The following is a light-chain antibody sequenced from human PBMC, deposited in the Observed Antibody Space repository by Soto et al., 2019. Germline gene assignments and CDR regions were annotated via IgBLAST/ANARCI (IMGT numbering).Light chain of an antibody. V-gene: IGKV4-1*01. CDR3: QQYYITPYT. CDR2: WAS. CDR1: QSVLYSSNNKNY. Sequence: DIVMTQSPDSLTVSLGERATINCKSSQSVLYSSNNKNYLAWYQQKPGQPPKLLLYWASTREYGVPDRFSGSGSGTDFTLTISSLQAEDVAVYYCQQYYITPYTFGQGTKLEIK. J-gene: IGKJ2*01.